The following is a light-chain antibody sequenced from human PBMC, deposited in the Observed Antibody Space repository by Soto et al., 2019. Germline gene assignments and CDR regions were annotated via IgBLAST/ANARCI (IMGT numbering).Light chain of an antibody. V-gene: IGKV1-39*01. CDR3: QQSYSTPWT. Sequence: DIQMTQSPSSLSASVGDRVTITCRASQSISSDLNWYQQKPGKAPKLLIYAASSLQSGVPSRFSGSGYGTDFTLTISSLQPEDFATYYCQQSYSTPWTCGQGTKGEIK. J-gene: IGKJ1*01. CDR1: QSISSD. CDR2: AAS.